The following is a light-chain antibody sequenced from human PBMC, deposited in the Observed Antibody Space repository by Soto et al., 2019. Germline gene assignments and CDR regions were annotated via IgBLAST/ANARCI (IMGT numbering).Light chain of an antibody. J-gene: IGKJ4*01. V-gene: IGKV3-20*01. CDR2: GAS. CDR1: QSVSSSF. CDR3: QQYGSSPLT. Sequence: EIVLTQSPGTLSLSPGERATLSCRASQSVSSSFLAWYQQKPGQAPRLLFYGASSRATGIPDRFSGSGSGTDFTLTICRLEPEDFAVYYCQQYGSSPLTFGGGTKVDIK.